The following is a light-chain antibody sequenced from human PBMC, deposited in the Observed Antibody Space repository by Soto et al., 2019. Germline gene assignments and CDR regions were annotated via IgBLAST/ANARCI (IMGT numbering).Light chain of an antibody. J-gene: IGKJ5*01. V-gene: IGKV1-39*01. Sequence: DIQMTQSPSSLSASVGDRVTITCRASESIARHLNWYQQKPGKAPKLLIYAASSLQNGVPSTFRGGGSGTDFTLTISNLQPEDFATYYCQQSYSTLSITFGHGTRLEIK. CDR1: ESIARH. CDR2: AAS. CDR3: QQSYSTLSIT.